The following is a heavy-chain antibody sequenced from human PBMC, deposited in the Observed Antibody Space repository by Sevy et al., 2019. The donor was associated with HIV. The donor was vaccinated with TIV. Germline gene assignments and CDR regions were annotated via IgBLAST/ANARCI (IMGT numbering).Heavy chain of an antibody. CDR2: ISGSGGST. CDR3: AKAIGGYYDFWSGYYSAYYYYGTDV. J-gene: IGHJ6*02. V-gene: IGHV3-23*01. D-gene: IGHD3-3*01. Sequence: GGSLRLSCAASGFTFSSYAMSWVRQAPGKGLEWVSAISGSGGSTYYADSVKGRFTISRDNSKNTLYLQMNSLRAEDTALYYCAKAIGGYYDFWSGYYSAYYYYGTDVWGQGTTVTVSS. CDR1: GFTFSSYA.